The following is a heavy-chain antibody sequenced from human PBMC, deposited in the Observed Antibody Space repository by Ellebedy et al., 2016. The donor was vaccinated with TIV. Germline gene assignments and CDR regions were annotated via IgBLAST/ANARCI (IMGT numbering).Heavy chain of an antibody. CDR1: GFTFSTHG. CDR2: ISYDSRNE. D-gene: IGHD3-22*01. V-gene: IGHV3-30*18. Sequence: PGGSLRLSCAVSGFTFSTHGMHWVRQAPGKGLEWLAIISYDSRNEYSADFVKGRFTISRDNSKNTLYLQMNSLRAEDTAVYYCAKDANYFDRSGYPAFYTEYWGQGTLVTVSS. CDR3: AKDANYFDRSGYPAFYTEY. J-gene: IGHJ4*02.